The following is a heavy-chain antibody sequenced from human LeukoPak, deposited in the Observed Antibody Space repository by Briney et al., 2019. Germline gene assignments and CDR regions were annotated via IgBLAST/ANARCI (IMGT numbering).Heavy chain of an antibody. V-gene: IGHV4-59*01. CDR1: GGSISSYY. CDR3: ARQGRNNYGDYDYFDY. Sequence: SETLSLTCTVSGGSISSYYWSWIRQPPGKGLEWIGYIYYSGSTNYNPSLKSRVTISVDTSKNQFSLKLSSVTAADTAVYYCARQGRNNYGDYDYFDYWGQGTLVTVSS. D-gene: IGHD4-17*01. J-gene: IGHJ4*02. CDR2: IYYSGST.